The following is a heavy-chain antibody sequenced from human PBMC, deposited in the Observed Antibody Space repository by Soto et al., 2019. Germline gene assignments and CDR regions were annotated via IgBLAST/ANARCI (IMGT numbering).Heavy chain of an antibody. CDR1: GFTFGDYA. CDR3: TRDKQQLVDYYYGMDV. J-gene: IGHJ6*02. Sequence: GGSLRLSCTASGFTFGDYAMSWFRQAPGKGLEWVGFIRSKAYGGTTEYAASVKGRFTISRDDSKSIAYLQMNSLKTEDTAVYYCTRDKQQLVDYYYGMDVWGQGTTVTVSS. D-gene: IGHD6-13*01. CDR2: IRSKAYGGTT. V-gene: IGHV3-49*03.